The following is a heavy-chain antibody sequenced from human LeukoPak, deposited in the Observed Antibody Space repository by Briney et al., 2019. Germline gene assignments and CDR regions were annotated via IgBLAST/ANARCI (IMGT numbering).Heavy chain of an antibody. D-gene: IGHD5/OR15-5a*01. Sequence: PGGSLRLSCAASGFTFSGSAMHWVRQASGKGLEWVGRIRSKANSYATAYAASVKGRFTISRDDSKNTAYLQMNSLKTEDTAVYYCARGVSGIGPEIWGQGTMVTVSS. V-gene: IGHV3-73*01. CDR1: GFTFSGSA. J-gene: IGHJ3*02. CDR3: ARGVSGIGPEI. CDR2: IRSKANSYAT.